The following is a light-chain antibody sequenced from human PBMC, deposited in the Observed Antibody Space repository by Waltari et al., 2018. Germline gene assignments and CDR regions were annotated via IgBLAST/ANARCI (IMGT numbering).Light chain of an antibody. CDR3: AAWDDSLKVV. V-gene: IGLV1-44*01. Sequence: QSVLPQPPSASGTPGQRITISCSGSRSNIGNTVLHWYQQVPGSAPRLLIYNNNQRPSGVPDRFSGSKSGTSASLAISGLQSEDEADFYCAAWDDSLKVVFGGGTTVTV. CDR1: RSNIGNTV. J-gene: IGLJ2*01. CDR2: NNN.